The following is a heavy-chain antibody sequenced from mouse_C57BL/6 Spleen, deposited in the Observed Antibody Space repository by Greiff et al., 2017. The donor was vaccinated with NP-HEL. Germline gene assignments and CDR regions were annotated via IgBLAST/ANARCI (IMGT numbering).Heavy chain of an antibody. V-gene: IGHV1-52*01. CDR3: ARGGKYYGSREEYYFDY. CDR1: GYTFTSYW. CDR2: IDPSDSET. J-gene: IGHJ2*01. Sequence: QVQLQQPGAELVRPGSSVKLSCKASGYTFTSYWMHWVKQRPIQGLEWIGNIDPSDSETHYNQKFKDKATLTVDKSSSTAYMQLSSLTSEDSAVYYCARGGKYYGSREEYYFDYWGQGTTLTVSS. D-gene: IGHD1-1*01.